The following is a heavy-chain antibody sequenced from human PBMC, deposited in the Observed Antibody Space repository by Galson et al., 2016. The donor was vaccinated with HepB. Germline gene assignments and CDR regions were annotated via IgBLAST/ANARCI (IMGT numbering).Heavy chain of an antibody. D-gene: IGHD6-19*01. J-gene: IGHJ4*02. CDR3: GRAQWLVDY. CDR2: INPGGGTT. CDR1: GYTFTNYY. V-gene: IGHV1-46*01. Sequence: SVKVSCKASGYTFTNYYIHWVRQAPGQGLEWMGIINPGGGTTVYAQKFQGRVYMTRDTSTSTVYMELSTLGSEDTAVYYCGRAQWLVDYWGQGTVVTVSS.